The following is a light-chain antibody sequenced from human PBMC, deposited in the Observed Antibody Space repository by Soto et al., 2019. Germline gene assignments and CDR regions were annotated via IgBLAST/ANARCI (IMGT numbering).Light chain of an antibody. CDR3: QQYNSYSRT. CDR1: QSISSW. V-gene: IGKV1-5*03. J-gene: IGKJ1*01. Sequence: DIQMTQSPSTLSASVGDRVTITCRASQSISSWLAWYQQKPGKAPKLLIYKASSLESGVPSRFSGSGSGTEFTLTISRMQTDDFETYYCQQYNSYSRTFGQGTKVEIK. CDR2: KAS.